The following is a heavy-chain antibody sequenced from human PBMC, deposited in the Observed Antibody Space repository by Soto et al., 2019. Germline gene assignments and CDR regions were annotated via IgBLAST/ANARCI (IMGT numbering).Heavy chain of an antibody. J-gene: IGHJ4*02. CDR1: GYIFSSFG. CDR2: INTYNGDT. D-gene: IGHD2-21*01. V-gene: IGHV1-18*01. Sequence: ASVKVSCKASGYIFSSFGISWVRQVPGQGLEWMGWINTYNGDTNYAQKFQGRVTMTTDTSTSTAYMELRSLRSDDTAVYYCARGGDGYNFGACYWGQGTPVTGSS. CDR3: ARGGDGYNFGACY.